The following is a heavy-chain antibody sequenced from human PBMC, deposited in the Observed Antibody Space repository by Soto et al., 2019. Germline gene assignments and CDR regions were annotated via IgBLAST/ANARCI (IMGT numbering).Heavy chain of an antibody. Sequence: EERLVESGGGPVQPGGSLRLSCAASRFTFSSYWMYWVRQAPGKGLVWVSRINSDGSSTRYADSVKGRFSISRDNSKSTLYLQMNTLRAEDTAVYYCARRREGYYYGLDVWGQGTTVTVSS. D-gene: IGHD1-26*01. V-gene: IGHV3-74*01. CDR1: RFTFSSYW. CDR3: ARRREGYYYGLDV. CDR2: INSDGSST. J-gene: IGHJ6*02.